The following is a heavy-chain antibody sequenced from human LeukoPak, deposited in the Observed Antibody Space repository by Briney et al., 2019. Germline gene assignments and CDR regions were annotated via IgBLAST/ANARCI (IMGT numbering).Heavy chain of an antibody. J-gene: IGHJ4*02. CDR2: IYYSGST. CDR3: ARSSGYYQYYFDS. CDR1: GGSISSGGYS. D-gene: IGHD3-22*01. Sequence: SQTLSLTCTVSGGSISSGGYSWSWIRQHPGKGLEWIGYIYYSGSTYYNPSLKSRVTISVDASKNQFSLKLTSVTAAATAVYFCARSSGYYQYYFDSWGQGTLVTVSS. V-gene: IGHV4-31*03.